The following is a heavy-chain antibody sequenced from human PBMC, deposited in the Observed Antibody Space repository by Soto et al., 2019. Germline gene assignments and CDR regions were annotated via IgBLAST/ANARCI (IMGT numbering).Heavy chain of an antibody. V-gene: IGHV1-69*13. J-gene: IGHJ6*02. Sequence: SVKVSCKASGGTFSSYAISWVRQAPGQGLEWMGGIIPIFGTANYAQKFQGRVTITADESTSTAYMELSSLRSEDTAVYYCARGYYGSGSYLWAGYYYYVMDVCGQGTTVIGSS. D-gene: IGHD3-10*01. CDR3: ARGYYGSGSYLWAGYYYYVMDV. CDR2: IIPIFGTA. CDR1: GGTFSSYA.